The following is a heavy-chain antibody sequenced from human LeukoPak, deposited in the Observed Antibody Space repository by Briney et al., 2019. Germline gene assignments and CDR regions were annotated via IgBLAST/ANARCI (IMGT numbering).Heavy chain of an antibody. V-gene: IGHV1-2*02. CDR1: GSTFTVYY. Sequence: ASGTVSCTAAGSTFTVYYMNLVRQAPGQGLEWMGLFTPNSGSTNYAQKVQGRVTMTMDTSIRTAYMELSMLRSDDTAVYYCARDTYYDSSGYDYWGQGTLVTVYS. CDR2: FTPNSGST. D-gene: IGHD3-22*01. J-gene: IGHJ4*02. CDR3: ARDTYYDSSGYDY.